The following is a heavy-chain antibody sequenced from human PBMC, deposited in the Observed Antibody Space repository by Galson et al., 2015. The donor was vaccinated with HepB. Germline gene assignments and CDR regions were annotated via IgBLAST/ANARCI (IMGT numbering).Heavy chain of an antibody. CDR2: IKFSGRT. CDR3: ARVVLPWFGELSTPTWFDP. V-gene: IGHV4-34*01. D-gene: IGHD3-10*01. CDR1: GGSFSGYY. Sequence: ETLSLTCAVSGGSFSGYYWSWIRPPPGKGREWIGEIKFSGRTNYNPSLESRVTISLDTSKNQFSLKLTSVTAADTAVYYCARVVLPWFGELSTPTWFDPWGQGTLVTVSS. J-gene: IGHJ5*02.